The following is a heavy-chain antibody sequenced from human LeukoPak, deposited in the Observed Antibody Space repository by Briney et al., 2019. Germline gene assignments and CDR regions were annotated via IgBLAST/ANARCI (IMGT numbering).Heavy chain of an antibody. CDR2: IRYDGSSI. J-gene: IGHJ6*03. D-gene: IGHD2-15*01. CDR1: GFTFRSYG. CDR3: ARDQVGYYYYYMDV. V-gene: IGHV3-30*02. Sequence: GGSLRLSCAASGFTFRSYGMHWVRQAPGKGLQWVSFIRYDGSSIYYEDSVKGRFTISRDNSKNTLYLQMNSLRAEDTAVYYCARDQVGYYYYYMDVWGKGTTVTVSS.